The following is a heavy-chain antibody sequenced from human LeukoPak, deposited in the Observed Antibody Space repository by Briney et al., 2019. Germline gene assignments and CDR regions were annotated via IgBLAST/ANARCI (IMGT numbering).Heavy chain of an antibody. D-gene: IGHD6-13*01. J-gene: IGHJ4*02. Sequence: GGSLRLSCAASGFTFSSYGMHWVRQAPGKGLEWVAVIWYDGSNKYYADSVKGRFTISRDNSKNTLYLQMNSLRAEDTAVYYCAKEKPSSWYHFGYWGQGTLVTVSS. CDR1: GFTFSSYG. V-gene: IGHV3-33*06. CDR3: AKEKPSSWYHFGY. CDR2: IWYDGSNK.